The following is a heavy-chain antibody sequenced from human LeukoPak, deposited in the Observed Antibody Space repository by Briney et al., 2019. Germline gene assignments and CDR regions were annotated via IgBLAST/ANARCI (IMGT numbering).Heavy chain of an antibody. CDR3: AKGNIRGYYYYYMDV. V-gene: IGHV3-23*01. CDR1: GFTFSSYA. D-gene: IGHD2/OR15-2a*01. Sequence: GGSLRLSCAASGFTFSSYAMSWVRQAPGKGLEWVSAISGSGGSAYYADSVKGRLPISRDNSKNTLYLQMHSLRAEDTAVYYCAKGNIRGYYYYYMDVWGKGTTVTVSS. J-gene: IGHJ6*03. CDR2: ISGSGGSA.